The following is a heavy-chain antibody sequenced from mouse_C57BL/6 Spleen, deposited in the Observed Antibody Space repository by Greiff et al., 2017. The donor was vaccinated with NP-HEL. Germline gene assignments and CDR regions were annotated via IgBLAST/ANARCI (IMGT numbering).Heavy chain of an antibody. CDR2: ISSGGDYI. V-gene: IGHV5-9-1*02. CDR1: GFTFSSYA. D-gene: IGHD1-1*01. J-gene: IGHJ1*03. CDR3: TRDPFYYGSSPAYFDV. Sequence: DVHLVESGEGLVKPGGSLKLSCAASGFTFSSYAMSWVRQTPEKRLEWVAYISSGGDYIYYADTVKGRFTISRDNARNTLYLQMSSLKSEDTAMYYCTRDPFYYGSSPAYFDVWGTGTTVTVSS.